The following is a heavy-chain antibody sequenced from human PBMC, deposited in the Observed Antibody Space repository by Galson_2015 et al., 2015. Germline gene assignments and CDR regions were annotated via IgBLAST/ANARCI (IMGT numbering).Heavy chain of an antibody. CDR2: ISAYNGNT. CDR3: ARCLSFLPYYDFWSGYRRSAFDI. D-gene: IGHD3-3*01. CDR1: GYTFTSYG. J-gene: IGHJ3*02. Sequence: SVKVSCKASGYTFTSYGISWVRQAPGQGLEWMGWISAYNGNTNYAQKLQGRVTMTTDTSTSTAYMELRSLRSDDTAVYYCARCLSFLPYYDFWSGYRRSAFDIWGQGTMVTVSS. V-gene: IGHV1-18*01.